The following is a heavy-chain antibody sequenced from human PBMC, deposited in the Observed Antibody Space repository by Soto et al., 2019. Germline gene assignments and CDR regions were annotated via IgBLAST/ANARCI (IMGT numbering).Heavy chain of an antibody. D-gene: IGHD5-18*01. V-gene: IGHV3-33*01. J-gene: IGHJ4*02. CDR3: ARDEIQIWSFVGTLEY. Sequence: QVQLVESGGGVVQPGRSLRLSCTASGFTFSNYGMHWVRQAPGKGLEWVAVIWSDGHNKDYGESVEGRFTVSRDNAKNTVYLQMDSLGVDDTAVYYCARDEIQIWSFVGTLEYWGQGTLVTVSS. CDR2: IWSDGHNK. CDR1: GFTFSNYG.